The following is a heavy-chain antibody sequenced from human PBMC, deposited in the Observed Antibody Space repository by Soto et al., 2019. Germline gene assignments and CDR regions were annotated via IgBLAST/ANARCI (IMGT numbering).Heavy chain of an antibody. V-gene: IGHV1-69*12. J-gene: IGHJ6*02. CDR2: IIPIFGTA. CDR1: GGTFSSYG. CDR3: ARAAQPRDYYYGMDV. Sequence: QVQLVQSGAEVKKPGSSVKVSCKASGGTFSSYGISWVRQAPGQGLEWMGGIIPIFGTANYAQKFQGRVTITADDSTSTAYMALSSLRSEDTAVYYCARAAQPRDYYYGMDVWGQGTTVTVSS.